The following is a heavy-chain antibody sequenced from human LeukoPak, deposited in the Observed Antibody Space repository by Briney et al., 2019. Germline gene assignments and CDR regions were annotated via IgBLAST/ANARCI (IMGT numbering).Heavy chain of an antibody. Sequence: SETLSLTCAVYGGSFSGYYWSWIRQPPGKGLEWIGEINHSGSTNYNPSLKSRVTISVDTSKNQFSLKLSSVTAADTAVYYCARHPLHLRYFDWLDYWGQGTLVTVSS. CDR3: ARHPLHLRYFDWLDY. CDR2: INHSGST. D-gene: IGHD3-9*01. CDR1: GGSFSGYY. V-gene: IGHV4-34*01. J-gene: IGHJ4*02.